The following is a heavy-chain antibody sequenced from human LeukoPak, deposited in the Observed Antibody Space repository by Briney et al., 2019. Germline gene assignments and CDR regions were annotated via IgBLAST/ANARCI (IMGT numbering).Heavy chain of an antibody. J-gene: IGHJ4*02. CDR3: AKYYNSGTYSLDY. V-gene: IGHV3-74*01. CDR1: GFTFSSYW. D-gene: IGHD3-10*01. CDR2: VSPDGSTT. Sequence: GALRLSFAASGFTFSSYWMHWVRQTPGKGLVWVSRVSPDGSTTYYADSVKGRFTISRDNAKNTLYLQMNSLRAEDTAVYYCAKYYNSGTYSLDYWGQGTLVTVSS.